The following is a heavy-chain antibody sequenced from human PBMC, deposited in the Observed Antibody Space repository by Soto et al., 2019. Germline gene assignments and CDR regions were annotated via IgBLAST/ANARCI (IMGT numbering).Heavy chain of an antibody. CDR2: IYYSGST. CDR3: ARDHSRVSGCYFDY. V-gene: IGHV4-39*02. Sequence: QLQLQESGPGLVKPSETLSLTCTVSGGSISSSSYYWGWIRQPPGKGLEWIGSIYYSGSTYYNPSLKSRVTISVDTSKNQFSLKLSSVTAADTAVYYCARDHSRVSGCYFDYWGQGTLVTVSS. J-gene: IGHJ4*02. D-gene: IGHD3-22*01. CDR1: GGSISSSSYY.